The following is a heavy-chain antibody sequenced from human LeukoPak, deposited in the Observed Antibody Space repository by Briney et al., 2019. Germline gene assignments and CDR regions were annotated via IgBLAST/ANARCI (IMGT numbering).Heavy chain of an antibody. Sequence: GESLKISCKGSGYSFTSYWIGWVRQMPGKGLEWMGIIYPGDSDTRYSPSFQGQVTISADKSISTAYLQWSSLKASDTAMYYCARLGYFDWSIKRVAPFDIWGQGTMVTVSS. CDR1: GYSFTSYW. CDR2: IYPGDSDT. D-gene: IGHD3-9*01. CDR3: ARLGYFDWSIKRVAPFDI. V-gene: IGHV5-51*01. J-gene: IGHJ3*02.